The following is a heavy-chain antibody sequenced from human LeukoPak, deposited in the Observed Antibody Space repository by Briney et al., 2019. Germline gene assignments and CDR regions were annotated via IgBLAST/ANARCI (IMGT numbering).Heavy chain of an antibody. V-gene: IGHV3-21*01. CDR3: ARPYYDFWSGYYILGGMDV. J-gene: IGHJ6*02. Sequence: KSGGSLRLSCAASGFTVSSYSMNWVRQAPGKGLEWVSSISSSSSYIYYADSVKGRFTISRDNAKNSLYLQMNSLRAEDTAVYYCARPYYDFWSGYYILGGMDVWGQGTTVTVSS. D-gene: IGHD3-3*01. CDR2: ISSSSSYI. CDR1: GFTVSSYS.